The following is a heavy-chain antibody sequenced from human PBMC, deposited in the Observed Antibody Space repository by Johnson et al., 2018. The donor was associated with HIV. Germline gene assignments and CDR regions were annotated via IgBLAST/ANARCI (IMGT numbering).Heavy chain of an antibody. Sequence: QEQLVESGGGLVQPGGSLRLSCSASGITVSSNYMSWVRQAPGKGLEWVAVISYDGSNKYYADSVKGRFTISRDNSKNTLYLQMNSLRAEDTAVYYCARERNMIVVDDDAFDIWGQGTMVTVSS. CDR3: ARERNMIVVDDDAFDI. J-gene: IGHJ3*02. CDR1: GITVSSNY. D-gene: IGHD3-22*01. CDR2: ISYDGSNK. V-gene: IGHV3-30-3*01.